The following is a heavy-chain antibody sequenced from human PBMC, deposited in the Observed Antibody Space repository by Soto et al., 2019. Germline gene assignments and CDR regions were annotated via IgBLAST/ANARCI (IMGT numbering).Heavy chain of an antibody. CDR1: GGTFSSYA. Sequence: QVQLVQSGAEVKKPGSSVKVSCKASGGTFSSYAISWVRQAPGQGLEGMGGIIPIVGTANYAQKFQGRVPITADESTSTAYMELSSLRSQDTAVYYCGISTSALNWFDPWGQGTLVTVSS. D-gene: IGHD2-2*01. V-gene: IGHV1-69*12. CDR2: IIPIVGTA. J-gene: IGHJ5*02. CDR3: GISTSALNWFDP.